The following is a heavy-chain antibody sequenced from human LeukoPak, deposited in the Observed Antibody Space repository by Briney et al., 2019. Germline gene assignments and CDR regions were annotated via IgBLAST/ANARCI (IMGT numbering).Heavy chain of an antibody. D-gene: IGHD6-13*01. CDR2: ISVSGGST. J-gene: IGHJ4*02. Sequence: GGSLRLSCAASGFTFSTYAMSWVRQAPGKGLEWVSGISVSGGSTYYADSVKGRFIISRDNSKNTLYLQMNSLRAEDTAVYYCARDSKGGQGSSWYYFDYWGQGTLVTVSS. V-gene: IGHV3-23*01. CDR3: ARDSKGGQGSSWYYFDY. CDR1: GFTFSTYA.